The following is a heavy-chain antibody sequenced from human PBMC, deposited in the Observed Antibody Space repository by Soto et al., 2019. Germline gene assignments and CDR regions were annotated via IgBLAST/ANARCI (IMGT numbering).Heavy chain of an antibody. V-gene: IGHV3-7*01. J-gene: IGHJ4*02. CDR1: GFTLSNHW. CDR2: IKQDGSDR. CDR3: VRGGTNFDS. D-gene: IGHD1-7*01. Sequence: VHLVESGGGLVQPGGSLRLSCAASGFTLSNHWMSWVRQAPGKGLEWVANIKQDGSDRYYVDSVKGRFTISRDNAENSLYLQMNSLRAEDTAFYYCVRGGTNFDSWGQGTLVTVSS.